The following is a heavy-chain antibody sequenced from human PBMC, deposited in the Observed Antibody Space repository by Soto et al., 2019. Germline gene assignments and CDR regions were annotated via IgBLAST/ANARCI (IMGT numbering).Heavy chain of an antibody. J-gene: IGHJ4*02. CDR1: GASTSSTIHY. D-gene: IGHD3-9*01. CDR2: LSHSGNT. CDR3: ARHMDYNILTGYFD. V-gene: IGHV4-39*01. Sequence: QLRRQESGPGLLKPPETLSLTCSFSGASTSSTIHYWGWIRQPPGKGLEWLGSLSHSGNTHYNPSLKSRLIISADNSKNQFSLTLTTVTPADTAVYFCARHMDYNILTGYFDWGQGTLVTVSS.